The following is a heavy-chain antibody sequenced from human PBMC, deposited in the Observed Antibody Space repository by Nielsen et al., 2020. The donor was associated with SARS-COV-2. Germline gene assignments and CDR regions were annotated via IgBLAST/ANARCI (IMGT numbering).Heavy chain of an antibody. CDR3: ARGDYCSSTSCSTDWFDP. J-gene: IGHJ5*02. V-gene: IGHV4-59*12. D-gene: IGHD2-2*01. Sequence: SETLSLTCTVSGGSISSYYWSWIRQPPGKGLEWIGYIYYSGSTNYNPSLKSRVTISVDTSKNQFSLKLSSVTAADTAVYYCARGDYCSSTSCSTDWFDPWGQGTLVTVSS. CDR1: GGSISSYY. CDR2: IYYSGST.